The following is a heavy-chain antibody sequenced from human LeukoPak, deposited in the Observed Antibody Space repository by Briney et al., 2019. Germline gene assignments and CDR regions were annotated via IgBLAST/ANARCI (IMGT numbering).Heavy chain of an antibody. CDR2: INQDGSQK. D-gene: IGHD5/OR15-5a*01. CDR3: ARDPGSSAFDY. Sequence: GGSLRLSCAASGFTFSIYWMSWVRQAPGKGLEWVANINQDGSQKYYVDSVKGRFTISRDNAKNSFFLQMNSLRVEDTAVYYCARDPGSSAFDYWGQGILVTVSS. V-gene: IGHV3-7*01. CDR1: GFTFSIYW. J-gene: IGHJ4*02.